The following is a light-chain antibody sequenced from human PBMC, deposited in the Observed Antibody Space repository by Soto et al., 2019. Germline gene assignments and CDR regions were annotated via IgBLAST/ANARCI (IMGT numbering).Light chain of an antibody. Sequence: EIVMTQSPATLSVSPGERATLSCRASQSVSSNLAWYQQKPGQAPRLLIYGASTRATGIPARFSGSGSGTEFTLTISSLQPEDFAVYYCQQYNNWPSTWTFGQGTKVDIK. CDR1: QSVSSN. CDR3: QQYNNWPSTWT. J-gene: IGKJ1*01. CDR2: GAS. V-gene: IGKV3-15*01.